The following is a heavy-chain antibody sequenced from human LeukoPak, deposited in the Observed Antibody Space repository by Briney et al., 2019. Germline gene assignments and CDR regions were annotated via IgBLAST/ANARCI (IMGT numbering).Heavy chain of an antibody. D-gene: IGHD3-10*01. CDR3: AKLGRPPYYGMDV. CDR1: GYTFTSYG. J-gene: IGHJ6*02. CDR2: ISGSGGST. V-gene: IGHV3-23*01. Sequence: ASVKVSCKASGYTFTSYGISWVRQAPGKGLEWVSAISGSGGSTYYADSVKGRFTISRDNSKNTLYLQMNSLRAEDTAVYYCAKLGRPPYYGMDVWGQGTTVTVSS.